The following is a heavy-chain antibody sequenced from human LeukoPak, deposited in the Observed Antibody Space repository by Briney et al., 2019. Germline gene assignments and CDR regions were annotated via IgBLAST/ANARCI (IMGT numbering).Heavy chain of an antibody. D-gene: IGHD6-19*01. CDR2: ISSSSYI. Sequence: GGSLRLSCAASGFTFSSYSMNWVRQAPGKGLEWVSSISSSSYIYYADSVKGRFTISRDNAKNSLYLQMNSLRAEDTAVYYCARDSSGWYNWFDPWGQGTLVTVSS. CDR3: ARDSSGWYNWFDP. CDR1: GFTFSSYS. J-gene: IGHJ5*02. V-gene: IGHV3-21*01.